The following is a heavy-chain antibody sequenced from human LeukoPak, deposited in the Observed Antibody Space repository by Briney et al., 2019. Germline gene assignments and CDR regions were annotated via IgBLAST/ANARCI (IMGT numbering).Heavy chain of an antibody. CDR3: ARGAYVLRFLEWLLPFDY. V-gene: IGHV1-8*01. CDR1: GYTFTSYD. CDR2: MNPNSGNT. J-gene: IGHJ4*02. D-gene: IGHD3-3*01. Sequence: ASVKVSCKASGYTFTSYDINWVRQATGQGLEWMGWMNPNSGNTGYAQKFQGRVTMTRNTSISTAYMGLSSLRSEDTAVYYCARGAYVLRFLEWLLPFDYWGQGTLVTVSS.